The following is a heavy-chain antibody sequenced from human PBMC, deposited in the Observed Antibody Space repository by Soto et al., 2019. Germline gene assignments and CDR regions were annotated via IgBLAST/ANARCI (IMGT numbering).Heavy chain of an antibody. CDR3: ARRVVAYTGFDY. CDR1: GYSISNGYF. Sequence: SETLSLTCSVSGYSISNGYFWAWIRQPPGKGLEWIGSIYHSGRTYYNPSLKSRLTISVDTPKNQFSLKLSSMTAADTAMYYCARRVVAYTGFDYWGQGTLVTVSS. CDR2: IYHSGRT. J-gene: IGHJ4*02. D-gene: IGHD2-21*01. V-gene: IGHV4-38-2*01.